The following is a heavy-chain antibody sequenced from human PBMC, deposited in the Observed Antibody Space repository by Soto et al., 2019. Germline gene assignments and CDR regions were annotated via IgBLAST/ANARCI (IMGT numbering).Heavy chain of an antibody. D-gene: IGHD3-3*02. CDR3: ASDQDRPQLGGNYYYIMDV. CDR2: IMPIFRTA. J-gene: IGHJ6*02. Sequence: QVQVEQSGAEVKKPGSSVKVSCKASGGTFSTAAISWVRQAPGQGLEWMGGIMPIFRTADYAQKFQGRVTITAGESTSTAYLGLRRLSSKDTAIYYGASDQDRPQLGGNYYYIMDVWGQWTTVTVSS. V-gene: IGHV1-69*12. CDR1: GGTFSTAA.